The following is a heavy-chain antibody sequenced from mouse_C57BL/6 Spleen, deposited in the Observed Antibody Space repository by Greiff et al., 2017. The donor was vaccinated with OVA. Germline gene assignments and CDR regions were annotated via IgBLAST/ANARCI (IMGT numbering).Heavy chain of an antibody. CDR2: ILPGSGST. J-gene: IGHJ2*01. Sequence: VQLVESGAELMKPGASVKLSCKATGYTFTGYWIEWVKQRPGHGLEWIGEILPGSGSTNYTEKFKGKATFTADTSSNTAYMQLSSLTTEDSAIYYCARWGWDRWGQGTTLTVSS. CDR3: ARWGWDR. V-gene: IGHV1-9*01. CDR1: GYTFTGYW. D-gene: IGHD3-3*01.